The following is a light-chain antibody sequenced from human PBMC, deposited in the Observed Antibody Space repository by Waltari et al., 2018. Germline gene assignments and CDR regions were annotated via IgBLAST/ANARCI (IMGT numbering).Light chain of an antibody. J-gene: IGKJ2*01. Sequence: EIVLTQSPATLSLSPGETATLSCRASQSVGTYLAWYQQKPGQAPRLLIYDASNRATGIPARFRGSGSGTDFTLTISSLEAEDCAVYYCQQRSSWTPHTFGQGARLEIK. CDR3: QQRSSWTPHT. CDR2: DAS. V-gene: IGKV3-11*01. CDR1: QSVGTY.